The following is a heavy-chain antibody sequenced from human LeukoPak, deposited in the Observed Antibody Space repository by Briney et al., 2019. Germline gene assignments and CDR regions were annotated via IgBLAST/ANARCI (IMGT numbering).Heavy chain of an antibody. CDR2: MKQDGSER. Sequence: GGSLRLSCAASEFTFSSYWMSWVRQAPGKGLEWVANMKQDGSERNYVDSVKGRFTISRDNAKNSLYLQMNSLRAEDTAVYFCARVAIMTTVTLYYFDYWGQGTLVTVSS. CDR3: ARVAIMTTVTLYYFDY. J-gene: IGHJ4*02. CDR1: EFTFSSYW. V-gene: IGHV3-7*01. D-gene: IGHD4-17*01.